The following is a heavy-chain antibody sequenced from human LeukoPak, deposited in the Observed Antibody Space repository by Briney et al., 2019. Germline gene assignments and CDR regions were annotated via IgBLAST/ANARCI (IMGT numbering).Heavy chain of an antibody. CDR2: INHSGST. CDR3: ARGGRNNWFDP. J-gene: IGHJ5*02. CDR1: GGSFSGYY. V-gene: IGHV4-34*01. Sequence: TSSETLSLTCAVYGGSFSGYYWSWIRQPPGKGPEWIGEINHSGSTNYNPSLKSRVTISVDTSKNQFSLKLSSVTAADTAVYYCARGGRNNWFDPWGQGTLVTVSS.